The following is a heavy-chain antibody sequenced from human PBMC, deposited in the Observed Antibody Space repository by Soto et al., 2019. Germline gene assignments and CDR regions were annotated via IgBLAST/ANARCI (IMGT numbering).Heavy chain of an antibody. CDR1: GGTFSSYA. Sequence: QVQLVQSGAEVKKPGSSVKVSCKASGGTFSSYAISWVRQAPGQGLEWMGGIIPIFGTANYAQKFQGRVTITADESTSIAYMELSSLRSEDTAVYYCASLRTYYYDSSGYLGGWGQGTLVTVSS. V-gene: IGHV1-69*01. CDR2: IIPIFGTA. D-gene: IGHD3-22*01. CDR3: ASLRTYYYDSSGYLGG. J-gene: IGHJ4*02.